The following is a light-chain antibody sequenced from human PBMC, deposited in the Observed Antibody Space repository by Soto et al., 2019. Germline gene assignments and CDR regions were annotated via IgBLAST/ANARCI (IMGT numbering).Light chain of an antibody. CDR3: SSYTSSSTQV. V-gene: IGLV2-14*01. J-gene: IGLJ1*01. CDR2: EVS. Sequence: ALTQPASVSGSPGQSITISCTGTSSDVGGYKYVSWYQQHPGKAPKLMIYEVSNRPSGVSNRFSGSKSGNTASLTISGLQAEDEADYYCSSYTSSSTQVFGTGTKLTVL. CDR1: SSDVGGYKY.